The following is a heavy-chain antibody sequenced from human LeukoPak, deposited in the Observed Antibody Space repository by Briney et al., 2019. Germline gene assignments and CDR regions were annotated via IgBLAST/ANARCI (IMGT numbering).Heavy chain of an antibody. Sequence: PGGSLRLSCAASGFTFSSYAMSWVRQAPGKGLEWVSYISSSSSTIYYADSVKGRFTISRDNAKNSLYLQMNSLRAEDTAVYYCARSSEEIDYVGDYWGQGTLVTVSS. D-gene: IGHD4-17*01. CDR1: GFTFSSYA. J-gene: IGHJ4*02. V-gene: IGHV3-48*01. CDR3: ARSSEEIDYVGDY. CDR2: ISSSSSTI.